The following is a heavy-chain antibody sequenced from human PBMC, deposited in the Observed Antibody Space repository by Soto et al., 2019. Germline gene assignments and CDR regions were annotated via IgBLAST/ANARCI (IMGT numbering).Heavy chain of an antibody. D-gene: IGHD6-19*01. V-gene: IGHV3-23*01. Sequence: GGSLRLSCAASGFTFSDYWMTRVRQAPGKGLEWVSAISGSGGSTYYADSVKGRFTISRDNSKNTLYLQMNSLRAEDTAVYYCAKAGLYSSGWYPDYWGQGTPVTVSS. CDR3: AKAGLYSSGWYPDY. CDR2: ISGSGGST. CDR1: GFTFSDYW. J-gene: IGHJ4*02.